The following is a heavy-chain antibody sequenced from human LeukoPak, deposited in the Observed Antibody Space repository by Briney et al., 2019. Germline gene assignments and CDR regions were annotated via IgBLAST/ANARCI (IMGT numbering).Heavy chain of an antibody. CDR2: ISSDGSST. CDR1: GFTFNSFW. V-gene: IGHV3-74*01. J-gene: IGHJ4*02. Sequence: GGSLRLSCAASGFTFNSFWMHWVRQAPGKGLVWLSRISSDGSSTNYADSVKGRFTISRDNAKNTLYLQMNSLRAEDTAVYYCARDYGEGGYYFDYWGQGTLVTVSS. D-gene: IGHD4-17*01. CDR3: ARDYGEGGYYFDY.